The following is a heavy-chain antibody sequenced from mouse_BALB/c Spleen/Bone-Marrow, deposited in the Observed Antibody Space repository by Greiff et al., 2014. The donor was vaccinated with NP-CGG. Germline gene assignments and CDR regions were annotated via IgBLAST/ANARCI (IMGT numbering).Heavy chain of an antibody. Sequence: VQLQQSGPELVKPGASVKMSRKASGYTFTSYVMHWVKQKPGQGLEWIGFINPFNGGAKYNEKFRGKATLTSDKSSSTANMELSSLTSEDSAVYYCAGPAWFAYWGRGTLVTVSA. J-gene: IGHJ3*01. V-gene: IGHV1-14*01. CDR1: GYTFTSYV. CDR2: INPFNGGA. CDR3: AGPAWFAY.